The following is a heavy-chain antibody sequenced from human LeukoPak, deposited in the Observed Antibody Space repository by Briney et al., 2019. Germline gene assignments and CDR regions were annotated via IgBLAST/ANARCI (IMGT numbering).Heavy chain of an antibody. CDR2: IRYDRRNQ. V-gene: IGHV3-30*02. J-gene: IGHJ4*02. Sequence: GGSLRLSCAASGFTFSSYGMHWVRQAPGKGLEWVAFIRYDRRNQYYADSVKGRFTISRDNSKNTLYLQMNSLRAEDTAVYYCAKDSGYGDYLDYWGQGTLVTVSS. CDR1: GFTFSSYG. CDR3: AKDSGYGDYLDY. D-gene: IGHD4-17*01.